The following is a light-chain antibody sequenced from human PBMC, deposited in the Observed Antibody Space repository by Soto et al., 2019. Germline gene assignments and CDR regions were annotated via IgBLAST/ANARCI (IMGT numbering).Light chain of an antibody. V-gene: IGKV1-27*01. CDR2: AAS. Sequence: DIQMTQSPSSLSASVGGTVTITCRASQGFSNYLAWYQQKPGKVPKLLIYAASTLQSGVPSRFSGSGSGTDCTLTISSLEPEDVSVCYCQQRSKWPLTLGGGTKVDIK. J-gene: IGKJ4*01. CDR1: QGFSNY. CDR3: QQRSKWPLT.